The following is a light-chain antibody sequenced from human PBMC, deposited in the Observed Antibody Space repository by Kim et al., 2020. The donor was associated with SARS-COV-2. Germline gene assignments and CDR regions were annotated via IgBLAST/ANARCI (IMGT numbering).Light chain of an antibody. CDR3: QAWDSGTWV. Sequence: SYELTQPPSVSVSPGQTASIACSADRLGDKYVCWYQQRPGQSPVLVISQDSKRPSGIPERFSGSNSGNTATPTISGTQAMDEADYYCQAWDSGTWVFGGG. CDR2: QDS. J-gene: IGLJ3*02. V-gene: IGLV3-1*01. CDR1: RLGDKY.